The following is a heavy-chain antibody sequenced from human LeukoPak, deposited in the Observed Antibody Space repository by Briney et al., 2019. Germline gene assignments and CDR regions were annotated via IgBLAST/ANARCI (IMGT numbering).Heavy chain of an antibody. CDR2: IIPIFGTA. V-gene: IGHV1-69*05. CDR3: ARGGSLNWNPMGGYFDY. CDR1: GGTFSSYA. D-gene: IGHD1-1*01. Sequence: GASVKVSCKASGGTFSSYAISWVRQAPGQGLGWMGGIIPIFGTANYAQKFQGRVTITTDESTSTAYMELSSLRSEDTAVYYCARGGSLNWNPMGGYFDYWGQGTLVTVSS. J-gene: IGHJ4*02.